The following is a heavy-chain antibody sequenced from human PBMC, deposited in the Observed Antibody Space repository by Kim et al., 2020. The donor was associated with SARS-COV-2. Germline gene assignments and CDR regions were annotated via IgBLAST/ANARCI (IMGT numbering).Heavy chain of an antibody. CDR3: ASTTRGYYYYYYMDV. CDR2: INHSGST. Sequence: SETLSLTCAVYGGSFSGYSWSWIRQPPGKGLEWIGEINHSGSTNYNPSLKSRVTISVDTSKNQFSLKLSSVTAADTAVYYCASTTRGYYYYYYMDVWGKGTTATVSS. CDR1: GGSFSGYS. D-gene: IGHD1-26*01. V-gene: IGHV4-34*01. J-gene: IGHJ6*03.